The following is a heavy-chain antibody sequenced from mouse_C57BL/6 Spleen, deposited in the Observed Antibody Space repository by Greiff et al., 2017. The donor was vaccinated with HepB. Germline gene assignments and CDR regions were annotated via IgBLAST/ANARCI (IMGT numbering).Heavy chain of an antibody. Sequence: VKVEESGPGLVQPSQSLSITCTVSGFSLTSYGVHWVRQSPGKGLEWLGVIWRGGSTDDNAAFMSRLSITKDNSKSQVFFKMNSLQADDTAIYYSAKGLPVAYWGQGTLVTVSA. CDR2: IWRGGST. CDR1: GFSLTSYG. V-gene: IGHV2-5*01. CDR3: AKGLPVAY. J-gene: IGHJ3*01. D-gene: IGHD3-1*01.